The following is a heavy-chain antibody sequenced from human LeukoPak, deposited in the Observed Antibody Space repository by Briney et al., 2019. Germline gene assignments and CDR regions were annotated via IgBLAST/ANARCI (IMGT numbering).Heavy chain of an antibody. CDR2: TRSKANSYAT. CDR1: GFTFSGSA. Sequence: GGSLRLSCAASGFTFSGSAMHWVRQASGKGLEWVGRTRSKANSYATAYAASVKGRFTISRDDSKNTAYLQMNSLKTEDTAVYYCTRPGTGTGDVWGQGTTVTVSS. J-gene: IGHJ6*02. V-gene: IGHV3-73*01. D-gene: IGHD1-7*01. CDR3: TRPGTGTGDV.